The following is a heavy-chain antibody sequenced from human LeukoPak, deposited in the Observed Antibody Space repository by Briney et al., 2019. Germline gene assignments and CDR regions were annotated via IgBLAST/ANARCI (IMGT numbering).Heavy chain of an antibody. CDR2: INHNNGAT. CDR3: ARYNWNDVVSALDS. D-gene: IGHD1-1*01. V-gene: IGHV1-2*02. Sequence: GASVRVSCKASGYTFSGYYIHWVRQAPGQGLEWMGWINHNNGATNYAQKFQGGVTMTRDTSITTFYMEVSSLTSDDTAVFYCARYNWNDVVSALDSWGQGTLVTVSS. CDR1: GYTFSGYY. J-gene: IGHJ4*02.